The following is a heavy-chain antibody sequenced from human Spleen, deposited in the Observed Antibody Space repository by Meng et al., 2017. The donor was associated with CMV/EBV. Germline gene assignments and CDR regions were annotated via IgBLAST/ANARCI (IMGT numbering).Heavy chain of an antibody. CDR2: INANSGFT. CDR1: GYTFSGYY. Sequence: ASVKVSCKASGYTFSGYYMHWVRQAPGQGLEWMGWINANSGFTHSAQKFQGRVTMTRDTSISTAYMELSRLRSDDTAVYYCARAPAGYDILTGYYHTPFDYWGQGTLVTVSS. D-gene: IGHD3-9*01. CDR3: ARAPAGYDILTGYYHTPFDY. J-gene: IGHJ4*02. V-gene: IGHV1-2*02.